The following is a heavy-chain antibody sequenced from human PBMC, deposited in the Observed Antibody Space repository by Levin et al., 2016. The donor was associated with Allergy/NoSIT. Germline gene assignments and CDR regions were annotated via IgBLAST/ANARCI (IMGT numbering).Heavy chain of an antibody. Sequence: SETLSLTCTVSGGSISSYYWSWIRQPAGKGLEWIGRIYTSGSTNYNPSLKSRVTMSVDTSKNQFSLKVNSVTAADTGVYYCAREGVVATSYGHTYYGLDVWGPGTTVTVS. CDR2: IYTSGST. D-gene: IGHD2-21*01. CDR3: AREGVVATSYGHTYYGLDV. V-gene: IGHV4-4*07. CDR1: GGSISSYY. J-gene: IGHJ6*02.